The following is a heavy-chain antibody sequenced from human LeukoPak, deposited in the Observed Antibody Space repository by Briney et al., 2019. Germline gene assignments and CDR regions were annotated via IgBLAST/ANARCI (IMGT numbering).Heavy chain of an antibody. J-gene: IGHJ4*02. CDR3: AGRTGFGSGWYFDY. CDR2: IYYSGST. Sequence: PSETLSLTCTVSGGSISSSSSYWGWIRQPPGKGLEWIGSIYYSGSTYYNSSLKSRVTVSVDTSKNQFSLKLNSVTAADTAVYHCAGRTGFGSGWYFDYWGQGTLVTVSS. D-gene: IGHD6-19*01. CDR1: GGSISSSSSY. V-gene: IGHV4-39*07.